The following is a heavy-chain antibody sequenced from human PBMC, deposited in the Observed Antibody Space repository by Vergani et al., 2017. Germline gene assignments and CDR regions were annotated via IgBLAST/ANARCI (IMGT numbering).Heavy chain of an antibody. Sequence: QVQLVESGGGVVQPGRSLRLSCTSSGFTFSTYAMHWVRQAPGKGLESVAIIYYDGSKKYYAYSVKGRFTICRDNSRNTLDLLMSSLRAEDTAIYYCVREGSYCGSTTCRNPSYVYYYHMYGWVEGTTVTVSS. CDR3: VREGSYCGSTTCRNPSYVYYYHMYG. D-gene: IGHD2-21*01. J-gene: IGHJ6*03. CDR1: GFTFSTYA. V-gene: IGHV3-33*01. CDR2: IYYDGSKK.